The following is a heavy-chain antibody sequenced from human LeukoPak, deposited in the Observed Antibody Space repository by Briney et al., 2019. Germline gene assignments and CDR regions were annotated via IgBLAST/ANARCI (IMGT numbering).Heavy chain of an antibody. J-gene: IGHJ4*02. CDR1: GFTFSSYG. D-gene: IGHD5-18*01. CDR3: ARLRGYSYGYGFDY. V-gene: IGHV3-30*02. CDR2: IRYDGSNK. Sequence: SGGSLRLSCAASGFTFSSYGMHWVRQAPGKGLEWVAFIRYDGSNKYYADSVKGRFTISRDNSKNTLYLQMNSLRAEDTAVYYCARLRGYSYGYGFDYWGQGTLVTVSS.